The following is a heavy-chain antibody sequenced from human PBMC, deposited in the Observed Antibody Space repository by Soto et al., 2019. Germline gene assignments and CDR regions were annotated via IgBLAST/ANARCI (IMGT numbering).Heavy chain of an antibody. CDR2: ISDSGSNT. J-gene: IGHJ6*02. V-gene: IGHV3-48*02. D-gene: IGHD3-22*01. CDR3: ARYYYDSSGYDGIDV. Sequence: EVQLVESGGGLVQPGGSLRLSCAAFGFKISSSSMNWVRQAPGRGLEWVAYISDSGSNTLYADSVKGRFTVSRDTDKKSLVLQMSRLRNEDRAVYYRARYYYDSSGYDGIDVWGQGTTVTVSS. CDR1: GFKISSSS.